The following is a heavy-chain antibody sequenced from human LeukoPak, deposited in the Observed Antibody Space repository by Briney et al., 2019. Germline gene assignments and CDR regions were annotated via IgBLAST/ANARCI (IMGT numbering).Heavy chain of an antibody. CDR1: GGSISSYD. D-gene: IGHD3-10*01. V-gene: IGHV4-59*01. CDR2: IDYSGST. CDR3: GSTNYNPSLKSRVTISVDTSKNQFSLKLSSVTAADTAVYYCARDQTYSGSGIYTYFDY. J-gene: IGHJ4*02. Sequence: PSETLSLTCTVCGGSISSYDWSWIRQPPGKGLEGGGYIDYSGSTNYSPPRKGRVSISVDTSKDQFSLKQSSVNAADKAVYYSGSTNYNPSLKSRVTISVDTSKNQFSLKLSSVTAADTAVYYCARDQTYSGSGIYTYFDYWGQGILVTVSS.